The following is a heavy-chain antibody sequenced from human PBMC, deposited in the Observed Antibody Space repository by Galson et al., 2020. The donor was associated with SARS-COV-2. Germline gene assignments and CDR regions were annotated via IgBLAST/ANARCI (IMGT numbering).Heavy chain of an antibody. J-gene: IGHJ3*01. CDR3: ARPRWAGLVGAFAV. CDR2: IYPGDSDT. CDR1: GYNFTRYW. D-gene: IGHD2-8*02. V-gene: IGHV5-51*01. Sequence: HGESLKISCEASGYNFTRYWIAWVRQIPGKGLEWMGIIYPGDSDTRYSPALQGHVTISADTSISTPYLQWNSLKASDTALYFCARPRWAGLVGAFAVWGRGTRVAVAS.